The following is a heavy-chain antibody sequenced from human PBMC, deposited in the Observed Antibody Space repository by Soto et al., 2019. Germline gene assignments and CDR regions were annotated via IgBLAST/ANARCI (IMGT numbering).Heavy chain of an antibody. Sequence: SETLSLTCTVSGGTISSSGYYWGWIRQPPGKGLEWIGYISYTGSSNYNPSLKSRVTISVDTSKKYFSLRLTSVTAADTAVYYCARGVYGNFDYWGQGALVTVSS. D-gene: IGHD4-17*01. CDR2: ISYTGSS. J-gene: IGHJ4*02. V-gene: IGHV4-61*03. CDR3: ARGVYGNFDY. CDR1: GGTISSSGYY.